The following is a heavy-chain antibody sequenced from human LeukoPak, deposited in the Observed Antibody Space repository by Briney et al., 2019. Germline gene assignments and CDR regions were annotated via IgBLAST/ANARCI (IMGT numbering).Heavy chain of an antibody. Sequence: GGSLRLSCAASGFTFSSYGMHWVRQAPGKGLEWVAVIWYDGSNKYYADSVKGRFTISRDSSKNTLNLQMNSLRAEDTAVYYCAKESAAAGYFDYWGLGTLVTVSS. CDR1: GFTFSSYG. J-gene: IGHJ4*01. V-gene: IGHV3-33*06. CDR3: AKESAAAGYFDY. CDR2: IWYDGSNK. D-gene: IGHD6-13*01.